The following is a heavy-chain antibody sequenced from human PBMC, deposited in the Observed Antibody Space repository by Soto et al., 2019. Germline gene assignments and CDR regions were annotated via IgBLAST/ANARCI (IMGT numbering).Heavy chain of an antibody. Sequence: GGSLRLSCAASGFTFSTYAMTWVRQAPGKVLEWVSSISGGGRSAYYAGSVKGRFTISRDNSKNTLYLQMNSLRAEDTAIYYCAKDMSGSGWFSPHPYWGQGTLVTVSS. J-gene: IGHJ4*02. CDR3: AKDMSGSGWFSPHPY. D-gene: IGHD6-19*01. V-gene: IGHV3-23*01. CDR1: GFTFSTYA. CDR2: ISGGGRSA.